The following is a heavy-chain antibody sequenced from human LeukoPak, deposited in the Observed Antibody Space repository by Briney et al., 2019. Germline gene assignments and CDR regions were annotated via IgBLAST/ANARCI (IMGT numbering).Heavy chain of an antibody. V-gene: IGHV3-30*03. CDR3: SAANGFDF. D-gene: IGHD6-25*01. CDR1: GFTFSTYA. CDR2: ISHDGIDK. Sequence: GRSLRLSCAASGFTFSTYAMHWVRQAPGKGLERVAIISHDGIDKYYADSVKGRFTISRDNSKNTMYLQMNSLRAEDTAVYFCSAANGFDFWGQGTLVTVSS. J-gene: IGHJ4*02.